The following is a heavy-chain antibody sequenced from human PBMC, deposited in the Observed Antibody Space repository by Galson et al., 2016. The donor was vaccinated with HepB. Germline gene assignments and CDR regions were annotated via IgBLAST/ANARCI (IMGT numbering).Heavy chain of an antibody. CDR2: IYYSARA. Sequence: SETLSLTCNVSGGSVSSTSYYWNWIRQQPGKGLEWIGGIYYSARAYYNPSLEGRVIISVDTSNNQFSLKLSSVIAADTAVYYCARHGQVDYWGQGTLVSVSS. V-gene: IGHV4-39*01. J-gene: IGHJ4*02. CDR1: GGSVSSTSYY. CDR3: ARHGQVDY.